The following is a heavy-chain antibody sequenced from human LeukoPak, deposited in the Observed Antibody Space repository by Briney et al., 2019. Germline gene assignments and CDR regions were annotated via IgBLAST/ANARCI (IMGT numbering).Heavy chain of an antibody. CDR3: ARDSRLWYSSGWYYFDY. CDR2: IYTSGST. Sequence: PSETLPLTCTVSGGSISSYYWSWIRQPAGKGLEWIGRIYTSGSTNYNPSLKSRVTMSVDTSKNQFSLKLSSVTAADTAVYYCARDSRLWYSSGWYYFDYWGQGTLVTVSS. CDR1: GGSISSYY. V-gene: IGHV4-4*07. J-gene: IGHJ4*02. D-gene: IGHD6-19*01.